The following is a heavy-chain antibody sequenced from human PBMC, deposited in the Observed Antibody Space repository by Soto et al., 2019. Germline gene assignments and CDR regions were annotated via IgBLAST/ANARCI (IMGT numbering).Heavy chain of an antibody. CDR3: ARGGYSYGFDAFDI. CDR2: IIPIFGTA. Sequence: QVQLVQSGAEVKKPGSSVKVSCKASGGTFSSYAISWVRQAPGQGLEWMGGIIPIFGTANYAQKFQGRVKITANESTSTAYRELSSLRSEDTAVYYCARGGYSYGFDAFDIWGQGTMVTVSS. D-gene: IGHD5-18*01. J-gene: IGHJ3*02. CDR1: GGTFSSYA. V-gene: IGHV1-69*01.